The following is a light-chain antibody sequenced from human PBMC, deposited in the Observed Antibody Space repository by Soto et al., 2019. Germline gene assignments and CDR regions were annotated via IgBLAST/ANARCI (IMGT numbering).Light chain of an antibody. Sequence: DIQMTQSPSTLSGSVGDRVTITCRASQTISSWLAWYQQKPGKAPKLLIYKASTLKSGVPSRFSGSGSGTEFTLTISSLQPDDFATYYCQQYYSSWTFGQGTKVEV. CDR3: QQYYSSWT. CDR2: KAS. V-gene: IGKV1-5*03. J-gene: IGKJ1*01. CDR1: QTISSW.